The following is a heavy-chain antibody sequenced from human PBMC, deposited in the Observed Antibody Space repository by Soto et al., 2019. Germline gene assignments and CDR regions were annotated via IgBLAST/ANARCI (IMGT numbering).Heavy chain of an antibody. CDR1: GGSMSSGDYH. J-gene: IGHJ4*01. Sequence: KPSETLSLACTVSGGSMSSGDYHWSWIRQPPGKGLEWIGYIYHSGTTNYNLSLRDRSTISVDTSKNQFSLKLSSVTAADTAVYYCARAPFSGSSPFDYWGHGTLVTV. D-gene: IGHD1-26*01. CDR3: ARAPFSGSSPFDY. V-gene: IGHV4-30-4*01. CDR2: IYHSGTT.